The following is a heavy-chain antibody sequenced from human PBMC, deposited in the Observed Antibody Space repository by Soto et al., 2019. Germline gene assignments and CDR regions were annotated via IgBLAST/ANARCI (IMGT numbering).Heavy chain of an antibody. V-gene: IGHV4-61*01. CDR1: GGSVSSGSYY. D-gene: IGHD1-1*01. Sequence: PSETLSLTCTVSGGSVSSGSYYWSWIRQPPGKGLEWIGYIYYSGSTNYNPSLKSRVTISVDTSKNQFSLKLSSVTAADTAVYYLAKDRHPTPKTGNFLGYGMDVWGQGTTVTV. CDR2: IYYSGST. CDR3: AKDRHPTPKTGNFLGYGMDV. J-gene: IGHJ6*02.